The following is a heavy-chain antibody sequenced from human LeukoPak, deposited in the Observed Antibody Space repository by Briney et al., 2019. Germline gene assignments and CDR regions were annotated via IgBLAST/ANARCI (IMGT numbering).Heavy chain of an antibody. CDR2: INPSGAGR. D-gene: IGHD4-17*01. CDR1: GYTFTSYY. V-gene: IGHV1-46*01. Sequence: ASVKVSCKASGYTFTSYYIHWVRQAPGQGLEGMGIINPSGAGRSYAQKFQGRVTMTTDTSASTAYMELSSLRSEDTAVYYCARLSSHYGDYKVDPWGQGTLVTVSS. J-gene: IGHJ5*02. CDR3: ARLSSHYGDYKVDP.